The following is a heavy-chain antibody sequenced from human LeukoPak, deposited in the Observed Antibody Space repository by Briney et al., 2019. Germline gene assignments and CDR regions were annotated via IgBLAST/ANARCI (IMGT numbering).Heavy chain of an antibody. CDR1: GFTFSTSI. CDR3: AKEEIAAGGNFEY. CDR2: ISYDGNNK. V-gene: IGHV3-30*18. J-gene: IGHJ4*02. Sequence: GGSLRLSCAASGFTFSTSIMHWVRQAPGKGLEWVAVISYDGNNKYYADSVKGRFTISRDNSKSTLYVQMNSLRAEDTAVYYCAKEEIAAGGNFEYWGQGTLVTVSS. D-gene: IGHD6-13*01.